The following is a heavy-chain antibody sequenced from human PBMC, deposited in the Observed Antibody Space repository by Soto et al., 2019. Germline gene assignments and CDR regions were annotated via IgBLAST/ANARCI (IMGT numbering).Heavy chain of an antibody. CDR1: GFTFSSYG. V-gene: IGHV3-33*01. Sequence: GGSLRLSCAASGFTFSSYGMHWVRQAPGKGLEWVAVIWYDGSNKYYADSVKGRFTISRDNSKNTLYLQMNSLRAEDTAMYYCARYPSSHIKYFDYWGQGTLVTVSS. D-gene: IGHD6-13*01. CDR3: ARYPSSHIKYFDY. J-gene: IGHJ4*02. CDR2: IWYDGSNK.